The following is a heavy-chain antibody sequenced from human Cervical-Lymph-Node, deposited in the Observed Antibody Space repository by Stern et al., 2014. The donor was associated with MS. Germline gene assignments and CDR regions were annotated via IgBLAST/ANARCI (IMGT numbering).Heavy chain of an antibody. V-gene: IGHV3-53*01. J-gene: IGHJ4*02. CDR3: ARDTSSPERSDW. D-gene: IGHD1-1*01. CDR1: GFTVSRDY. CDR2: VTNVGST. Sequence: EVQLVESGGGVLQPGGSLRLSCTASGFTVSRDYMTWVRQAPGKGLEWVSLVTNVGSTFYTESVKCRFTISRADSKNTVYLHMTSLRAEDTAMYYCARDTSSPERSDWWGQGTLVTVSS.